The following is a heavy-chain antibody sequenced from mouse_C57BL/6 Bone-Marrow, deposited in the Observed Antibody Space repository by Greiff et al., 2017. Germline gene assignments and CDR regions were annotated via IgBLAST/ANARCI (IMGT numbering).Heavy chain of an antibody. D-gene: IGHD4-1*01. CDR3: ARGGLGHYFDY. V-gene: IGHV1-81*01. CDR2: IYPRSGNT. J-gene: IGHJ2*01. Sequence: QVQLKESGAELARPGASVKLSCKASGYTFTSYGISWVKQRTGQGLEWIGEIYPRSGNTYYNEKFKGKATLTADKSSSSAYMELRSLTSEDSAVYFCARGGLGHYFDYWGQGTTLTVAS. CDR1: GYTFTSYG.